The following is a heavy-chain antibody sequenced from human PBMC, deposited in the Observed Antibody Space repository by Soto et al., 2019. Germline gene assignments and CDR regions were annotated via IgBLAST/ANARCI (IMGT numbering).Heavy chain of an antibody. CDR1: GGTFSNSA. CDR3: ARGIAAAATYYYYGMDV. Sequence: GASVKVSCKASGGTFSNSAISWVRQAPGQGLEWLGGIIPEFGTTKYARKFEGRVTIIADESTSTAYMELSSLRSEDTAVYYCARGIAAAATYYYYGMDVWGQGTTVTVSS. J-gene: IGHJ6*02. V-gene: IGHV1-69*13. D-gene: IGHD6-13*01. CDR2: IIPEFGTT.